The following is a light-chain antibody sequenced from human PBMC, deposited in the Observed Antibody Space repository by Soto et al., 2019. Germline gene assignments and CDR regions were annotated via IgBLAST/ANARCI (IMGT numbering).Light chain of an antibody. CDR2: KAS. CDR1: QTISSW. Sequence: DIQMTQSPSTLSGSVGEIGTTNCRASQTISSWLEWYQQKPGKETKLLIYKASTLKSGVPSRVSGSGSGTEVTLTISSLQPDDFATYYCQHYNSYSEAFGQGTKVDIK. V-gene: IGKV1-5*03. CDR3: QHYNSYSEA. J-gene: IGKJ1*01.